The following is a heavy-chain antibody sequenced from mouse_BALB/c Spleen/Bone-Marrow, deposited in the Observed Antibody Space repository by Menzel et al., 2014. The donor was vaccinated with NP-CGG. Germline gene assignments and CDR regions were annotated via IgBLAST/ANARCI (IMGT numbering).Heavy chain of an antibody. CDR3: ARRASPTGPMDY. CDR2: ISSGSSTI. Sequence: EVKLVESGGGLVQPGGSRKLSCAASGFTFSNFGMHWVRQAPEKGLEWVAYISSGSSTIYYADTVKGRFTISRDNPKNTPFLQMTSLRSEDTAMYYCARRASPTGPMDYWGQGTSVTVSS. V-gene: IGHV5-17*02. D-gene: IGHD1-1*01. J-gene: IGHJ4*01. CDR1: GFTFSNFG.